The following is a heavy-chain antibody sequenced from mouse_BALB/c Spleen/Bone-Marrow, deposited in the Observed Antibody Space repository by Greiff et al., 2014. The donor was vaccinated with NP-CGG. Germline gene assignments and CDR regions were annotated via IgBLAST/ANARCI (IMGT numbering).Heavy chain of an antibody. CDR1: GYAFTNYL. J-gene: IGHJ2*01. Sequence: VQLQQSGAELVRPGTSVKVSCKASGYAFTNYLIGWVKQRPGQGLEWIGVINPGSGGTNYNEKFKGKATLTADKSSSTAYMQLSSLTSDDSAVYFCARIYYGNYYWGQGTTLTVSS. CDR2: INPGSGGT. V-gene: IGHV1-54*01. CDR3: ARIYYGNYY. D-gene: IGHD2-1*01.